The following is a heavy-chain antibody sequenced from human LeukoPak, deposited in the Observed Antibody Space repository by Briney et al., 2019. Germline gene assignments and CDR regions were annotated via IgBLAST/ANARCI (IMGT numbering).Heavy chain of an antibody. V-gene: IGHV3-21*01. CDR2: ISSSSSYI. D-gene: IGHD3-22*01. Sequence: GGSLRLSCAASGFTFSSYSMNWVRQAPGKGLEWVSSISSSSSYIYYADSVKGRFTISRDNAKNSLYLQMNSLRAEDTAVYYCARDGGTYYYDSGGYLFDYWGQGTLVTVSS. J-gene: IGHJ4*02. CDR3: ARDGGTYYYDSGGYLFDY. CDR1: GFTFSSYS.